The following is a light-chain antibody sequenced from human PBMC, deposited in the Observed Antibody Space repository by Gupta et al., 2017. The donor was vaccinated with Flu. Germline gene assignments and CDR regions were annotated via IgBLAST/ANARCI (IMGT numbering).Light chain of an antibody. J-gene: IGLJ3*02. V-gene: IGLV3-21*02. CDR3: QVWDNTSDHPRV. CDR1: NIGSKS. Sequence: SYVLTQAPSVSVAPGQTARSTCVRNNIGSKSVHWYQQKPGQAPVLVIYDDSDRPSGIPERFSGSNSGNTATLTISRVEGGDEADYYCQVWDNTSDHPRVFGGGTKLTVL. CDR2: DDS.